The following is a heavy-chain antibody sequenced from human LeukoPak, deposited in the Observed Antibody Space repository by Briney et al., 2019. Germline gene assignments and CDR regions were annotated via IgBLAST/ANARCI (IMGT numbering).Heavy chain of an antibody. Sequence: GGSLRLSCAASGFTFDDYAMHWVRQAPGKGLEWVSGISWKSGSIGYADSVKGRFTISRDNAKNTLFLQMSSLRSEDTAVYYCAREHVLAEFFDYWGQGTLVTVSS. V-gene: IGHV3-9*01. CDR3: AREHVLAEFFDY. J-gene: IGHJ4*02. D-gene: IGHD3-16*01. CDR2: ISWKSGSI. CDR1: GFTFDDYA.